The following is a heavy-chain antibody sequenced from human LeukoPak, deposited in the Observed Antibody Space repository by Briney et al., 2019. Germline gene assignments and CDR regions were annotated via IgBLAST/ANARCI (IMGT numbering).Heavy chain of an antibody. CDR1: GFTIRSYG. CDR2: TNHRGST. J-gene: IGHJ6*03. V-gene: IGHV4-34*01. CDR3: ARGNMWDYRRYYYYMDV. D-gene: IGHD4-11*01. Sequence: GSLRLSCAASGFTIRSYGMSWVRQPPGKGLEWIGETNHRGSTNYNPSLKSRVTISVDTSKNQFSLKLNSVTAADTAIYYCARGNMWDYRRYYYYMDVWGKGTTVTVSS.